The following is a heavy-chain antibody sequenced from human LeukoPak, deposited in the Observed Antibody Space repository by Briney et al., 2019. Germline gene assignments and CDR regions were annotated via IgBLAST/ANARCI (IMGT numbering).Heavy chain of an antibody. V-gene: IGHV1-2*02. D-gene: IGHD3-10*01. Sequence: ASVKVSCKASGYTFTGYYMHWVRQAPGQVLEWMGWINPNSGGTNYAQKFQGRVTMTRDTSISTAYMELSRLRSDDTAVYYCARPYTRGVGRSPFDYWGQGTLVTVSS. CDR3: ARPYTRGVGRSPFDY. CDR2: INPNSGGT. J-gene: IGHJ4*02. CDR1: GYTFTGYY.